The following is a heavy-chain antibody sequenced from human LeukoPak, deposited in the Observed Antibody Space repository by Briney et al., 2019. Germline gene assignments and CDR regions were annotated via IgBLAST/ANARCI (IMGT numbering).Heavy chain of an antibody. CDR2: IYPGDSDT. D-gene: IGHD2-21*02. CDR1: GYTFTSYW. CDR3: ARGDVVRGVSWFDS. Sequence: GESLKISCQGSGYTFTSYWIGWVRQMPVKGLEWMGSIYPGDSDTKYSPSFQGQVTISVDKSTNTAYLQWKSLKASDTAMYYCARGDVVRGVSWFDSWGQGTLVTVSS. V-gene: IGHV5-51*01. J-gene: IGHJ5*01.